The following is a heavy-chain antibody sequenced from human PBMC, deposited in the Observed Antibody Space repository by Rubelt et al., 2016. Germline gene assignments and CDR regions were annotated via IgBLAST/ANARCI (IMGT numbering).Heavy chain of an antibody. D-gene: IGHD2-2*02. CDR2: IIPILGIA. V-gene: IGHV1-69*04. Sequence: KPGSSVKVSCKASGGTFSSYAISWVRQAPGQGLEWMGRIIPILGIANYAQKFQGRVTITADKSTSTAYMELSSLRSEDTAVYYCARDRGPAAISRTYYYYGMDVWGQGTTVTVSS. J-gene: IGHJ6*02. CDR1: GGTFSSYA. CDR3: ARDRGPAAISRTYYYYGMDV.